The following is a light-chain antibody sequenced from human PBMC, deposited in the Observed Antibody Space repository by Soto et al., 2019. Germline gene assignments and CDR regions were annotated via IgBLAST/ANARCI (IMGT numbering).Light chain of an antibody. Sequence: QLVLTQSPSASASLGAWVQLTCTLSSGYSSYAIAWYQQQPEKGPRYLMKLNNDGTYTRGDGIPDRFSGSRSAAERYLTISSLQSDDEADYYCQTWGTGTVVFGGGTKLTVL. CDR3: QTWGTGTVV. V-gene: IGLV4-69*01. J-gene: IGLJ2*01. CDR2: LNNDGTY. CDR1: SGYSSYA.